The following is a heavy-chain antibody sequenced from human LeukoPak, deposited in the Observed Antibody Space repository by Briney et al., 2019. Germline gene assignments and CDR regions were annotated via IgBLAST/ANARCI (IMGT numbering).Heavy chain of an antibody. V-gene: IGHV3-11*01. D-gene: IGHD3-3*01. Sequence: GGSLRLFCAASGFTFSDFHMSWIRQDTGKGLEWVSYIRNSGSNTYYADSVKGRFTISRDNAKNSLYLQMNSLRTEDTAVYYCARDLGVGGAFDIWGQGTMVTVSS. CDR1: GFTFSDFH. CDR3: ARDLGVGGAFDI. J-gene: IGHJ3*02. CDR2: IRNSGSNT.